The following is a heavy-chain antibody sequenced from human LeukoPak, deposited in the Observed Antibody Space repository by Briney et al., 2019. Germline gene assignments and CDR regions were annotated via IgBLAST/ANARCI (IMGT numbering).Heavy chain of an antibody. D-gene: IGHD2-8*01. CDR3: ARQQGVRRYYYYMDV. J-gene: IGHJ6*03. CDR1: GYSFTSSW. Sequence: GESLKISCKGSGYSFTSSWIGWVRQMPGKGLEWIGIIYPGDSDTRYSPSFQGQVTISADKSISTAYLQWSSLKASDTAMYYCARQQGVRRYYYYMDVWGKGTTVTVSS. CDR2: IYPGDSDT. V-gene: IGHV5-51*01.